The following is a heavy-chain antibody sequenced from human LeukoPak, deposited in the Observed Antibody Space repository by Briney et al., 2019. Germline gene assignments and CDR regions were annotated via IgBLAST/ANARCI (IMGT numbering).Heavy chain of an antibody. CDR2: TYSGGNT. V-gene: IGHV3-53*01. CDR3: AKDRILYYYDSSGYYHDY. J-gene: IGHJ4*02. Sequence: GGSLRLSCAASGFTVSSSHMTWVRQTPGKGLVWVSVTYSGGNTDYADSVKGRFTISRDNSRNTLYLQMSSLRVEDTAIYYCAKDRILYYYDSSGYYHDYWGQGTLVTVSS. D-gene: IGHD3-22*01. CDR1: GFTVSSSH.